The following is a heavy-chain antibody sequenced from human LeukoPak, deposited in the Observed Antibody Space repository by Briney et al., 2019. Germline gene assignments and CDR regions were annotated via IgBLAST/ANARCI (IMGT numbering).Heavy chain of an antibody. D-gene: IGHD3-9*01. CDR1: GGSISSGGYS. Sequence: PSQTLSLTCAVSGGSISSGGYSWSWIRQPPGKGLEWIGYIYHSGSTYYNPSLKSRVTISVDTSKNQFSLKLSSVTAADTAVYYCARDGDYDILTGYHKNAFDIWGQGTMVTVSS. CDR3: ARDGDYDILTGYHKNAFDI. J-gene: IGHJ3*02. CDR2: IYHSGST. V-gene: IGHV4-30-2*01.